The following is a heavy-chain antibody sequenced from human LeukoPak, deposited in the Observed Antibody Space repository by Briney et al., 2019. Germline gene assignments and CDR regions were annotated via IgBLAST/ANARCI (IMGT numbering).Heavy chain of an antibody. V-gene: IGHV1-18*01. J-gene: IGHJ1*01. CDR3: ARDSLADYSQD. Sequence: ASVKLSCKVSGYTFTSYGISWVRHAPGQGLEWMGWISAYNGNTNYAQKLQGRVTMTTDTSTSTAYMGLRSLRSGVTAVYYCARDSLADYSQDWGQGNLVTASS. CDR1: GYTFTSYG. CDR2: ISAYNGNT.